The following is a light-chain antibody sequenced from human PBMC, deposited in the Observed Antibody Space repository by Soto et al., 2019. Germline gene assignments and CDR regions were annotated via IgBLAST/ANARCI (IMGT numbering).Light chain of an antibody. Sequence: DIVMTQSPDSLRVSLGERATISCTSGLNIYFKSNNRNYLAWYQQKTGQPPKLLVYWASTRESGVPDRFTGSGSGTYFTLTIDNVQPDDVAVYYCQQYFITPLTFGGGTKVDIK. V-gene: IGKV4-1*01. CDR1: LNIYFKSNNRNY. J-gene: IGKJ4*01. CDR2: WAS. CDR3: QQYFITPLT.